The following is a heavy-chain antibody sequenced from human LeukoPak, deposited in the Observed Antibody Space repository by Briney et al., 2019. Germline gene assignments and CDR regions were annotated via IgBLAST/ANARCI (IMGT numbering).Heavy chain of an antibody. V-gene: IGHV4-39*01. CDR2: IYYSGST. CDR1: GGSISSSSHC. Sequence: SETLSLTCTVSGGSISSSSHCWGWIRQPPGKGLEWIGSIYYSGSTYYNPSLKSRVTISVDTSKNQFSLKLSSVTAADTAVYYCARLGSAGSYYPYQYYYMDVWGKGTTVTISS. CDR3: ARLGSAGSYYPYQYYYMDV. D-gene: IGHD3-10*01. J-gene: IGHJ6*03.